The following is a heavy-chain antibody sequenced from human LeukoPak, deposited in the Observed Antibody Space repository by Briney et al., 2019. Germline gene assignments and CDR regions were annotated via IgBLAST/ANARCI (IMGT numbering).Heavy chain of an antibody. CDR1: GSSINNNF. CDR2: IYGSGST. CDR3: AREGTSGTHLNWFDP. V-gene: IGHV4-59*01. D-gene: IGHD1-1*01. J-gene: IGHJ5*02. Sequence: PSETLSLTCTVSGSSINNNFWTWIRQPPGKGLEWIGHIYGSGSTNYNPSLKSRVTLSVDTSKNQFSLKLSSVTAADTAVYYCAREGTSGTHLNWFDPWGQGTLVTVSS.